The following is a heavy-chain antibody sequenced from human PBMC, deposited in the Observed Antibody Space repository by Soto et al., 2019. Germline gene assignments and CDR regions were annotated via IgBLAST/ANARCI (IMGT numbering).Heavy chain of an antibody. J-gene: IGHJ4*02. CDR3: ARGGFSSSWRFDY. CDR2: IVPFIGTT. Sequence: QVPLVQSGAEVRKPGSSVKVSCKASGDTFSSYAISWVRQAPGQGLEWMGGIVPFIGTTNYAQNFQGRVTITADKSTSTTYMELTSLRSEDTAVYYCARGGFSSSWRFDYWGQGALVTVSS. CDR1: GDTFSSYA. V-gene: IGHV1-69*06. D-gene: IGHD6-13*01.